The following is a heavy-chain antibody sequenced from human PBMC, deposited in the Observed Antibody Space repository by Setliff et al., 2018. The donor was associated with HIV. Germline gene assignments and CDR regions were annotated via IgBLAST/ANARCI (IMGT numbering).Heavy chain of an antibody. V-gene: IGHV4-39*01. Sequence: PSETLSLTCTVSGGSISNSRYYWSWIRQPPGKGLEWIGSIYYSGSTYYNPSLKSRVTISIDTSKNQFSLSLTSVTDADTAVYYCASRIYYYDSNNFLREEGFDPWGQGTLVTVSS. CDR1: GGSISNSRYY. CDR3: ASRIYYYDSNNFLREEGFDP. CDR2: IYYSGST. J-gene: IGHJ5*02. D-gene: IGHD3-22*01.